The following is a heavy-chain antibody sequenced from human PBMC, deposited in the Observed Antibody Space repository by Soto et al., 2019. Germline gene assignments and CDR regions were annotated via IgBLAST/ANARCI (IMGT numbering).Heavy chain of an antibody. Sequence: SETLSLTCAVSGDSISSGYYWAWIRQPPGKGLEWIGSIYHSGITYYNPSLKSRVTISVDTSKNQFSLMLSSVTAADSAVYYCARDFGDTAMGAYYYYYCMDVWGQGTTVTVSS. CDR2: IYHSGIT. V-gene: IGHV4-38-2*02. CDR1: GDSISSGYY. J-gene: IGHJ6*02. CDR3: ARDFGDTAMGAYYYYYCMDV. D-gene: IGHD5-18*01.